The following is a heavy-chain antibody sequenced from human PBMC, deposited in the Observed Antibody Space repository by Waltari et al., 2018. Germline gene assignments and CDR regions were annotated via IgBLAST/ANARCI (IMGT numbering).Heavy chain of an antibody. CDR2: IYYSGST. CDR3: ARRAPMAGYFDY. D-gene: IGHD3-10*01. CDR1: GGSINTGGYY. Sequence: QVQLQESGPGLVEPSQTLSLTCTVSGGSINTGGYYWSWFRQHPARGLEWIGYIYYSGSTYYSPSFNSRASISFDTSKNQFFLRLTSVTTADTAVYYCARRAPMAGYFDYWGQGTVVTVSS. V-gene: IGHV4-31*03. J-gene: IGHJ4*02.